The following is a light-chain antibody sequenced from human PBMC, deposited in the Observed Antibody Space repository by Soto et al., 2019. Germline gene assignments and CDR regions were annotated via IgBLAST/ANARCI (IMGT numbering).Light chain of an antibody. CDR1: QIISSW. Sequence: DIQMTQSPSTLSASVGYRFTITCRASQIISSWLAWYQQKPGKAPKLLIYDASSLESGVPSRFSGSGSGTEFTLTISSLQPDDFATYYCQQYNSYWTFGQGTKVDIK. CDR2: DAS. V-gene: IGKV1-5*01. J-gene: IGKJ1*01. CDR3: QQYNSYWT.